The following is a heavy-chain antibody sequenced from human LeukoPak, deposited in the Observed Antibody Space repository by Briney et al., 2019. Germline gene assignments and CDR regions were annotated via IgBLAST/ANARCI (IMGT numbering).Heavy chain of an antibody. Sequence: PGGSLRLSCAASGFTFSSYGMHWVRQAPGKGLEWVAVISYDGSNKHYADSVKGRFTISRDNSKNTLYLQMNSLRAEDTAVYYCAKALSDYGADWGQGTLVTVSS. J-gene: IGHJ4*02. CDR2: ISYDGSNK. D-gene: IGHD4-17*01. CDR1: GFTFSSYG. CDR3: AKALSDYGAD. V-gene: IGHV3-30*18.